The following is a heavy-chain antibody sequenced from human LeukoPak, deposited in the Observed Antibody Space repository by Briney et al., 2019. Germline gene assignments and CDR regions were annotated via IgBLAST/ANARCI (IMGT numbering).Heavy chain of an antibody. CDR3: ANPRLY. CDR1: GFTFDNYD. CDR2: IRYDGGDK. J-gene: IGHJ4*02. Sequence: GGSLRLSCAASGFTFDNYDMHSVRQAPGKGLEWVAFIRYDGGDKYYVHSVKGRFTISRDNSKNTLYLQMSSLRAEDTAVYYCANPRLYWGQGTLVTVSS. V-gene: IGHV3-30*02.